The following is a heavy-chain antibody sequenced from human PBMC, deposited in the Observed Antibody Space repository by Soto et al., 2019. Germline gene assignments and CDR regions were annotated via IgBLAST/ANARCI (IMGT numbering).Heavy chain of an antibody. J-gene: IGHJ4*02. D-gene: IGHD3-22*01. CDR2: IIPIFGTA. CDR1: GGTFSSYA. V-gene: IGHV1-69*13. Sequence: GASVKVSCKASGGTFSSYAISWVRQAPGQGLEWMGGIIPIFGTANYAQKFQGRVTITADESTSTAYMELSSLRSEDTAVYYCARARVTMIVVVIPPFDYWGQGTLVTVSS. CDR3: ARARVTMIVVVIPPFDY.